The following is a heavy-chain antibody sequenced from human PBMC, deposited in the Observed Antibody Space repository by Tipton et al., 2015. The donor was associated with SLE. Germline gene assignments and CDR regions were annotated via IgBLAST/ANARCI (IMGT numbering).Heavy chain of an antibody. CDR2: INYSGST. V-gene: IGHV4-34*01. D-gene: IGHD2-2*01. Sequence: TLSLTCAVYGGSFSGYYWSWIRQSPGKGLEWIGEINYSGSTKYNPSLKSRVTISVDASKNQFSLKLSSVTAADTAVYYCARHQTGATYFRPFDIWGQGTMVTVSS. CDR1: GGSFSGYY. CDR3: ARHQTGATYFRPFDI. J-gene: IGHJ3*02.